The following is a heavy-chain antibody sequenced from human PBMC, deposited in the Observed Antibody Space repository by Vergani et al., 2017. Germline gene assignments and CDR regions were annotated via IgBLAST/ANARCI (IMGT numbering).Heavy chain of an antibody. V-gene: IGHV3-21*01. J-gene: IGHJ6*02. CDR3: AGDRSRTTGMDV. CDR2: ISSSSSYI. CDR1: GFTFSSYS. Sequence: EVQLVESGGGLVKPGGSLRLSCAASGFTFSSYSMNWVRQAPGKGLEWVSSISSSSSYIYYADSVKGRFTISRDNAKNSLYLQMNSLRAEDTAVYYCAGDRSRTTGMDVWGQGTTVTVSS. D-gene: IGHD2/OR15-2a*01.